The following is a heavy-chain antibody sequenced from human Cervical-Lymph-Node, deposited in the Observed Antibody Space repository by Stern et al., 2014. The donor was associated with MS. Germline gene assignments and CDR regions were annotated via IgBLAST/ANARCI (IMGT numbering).Heavy chain of an antibody. V-gene: IGHV3-30*18. Sequence: VQLVESGGGVVQPGRSLRLSCAASGFTFSSYGMHWVRQAPGQGLEWVAVISYDGSNKYYADSVKGRFTISRDNSKNTLYLQMNSLRAEDTAVYYCAKDARWDGVALDYWGQGTLVTVSS. J-gene: IGHJ4*02. CDR1: GFTFSSYG. D-gene: IGHD3-3*01. CDR2: ISYDGSNK. CDR3: AKDARWDGVALDY.